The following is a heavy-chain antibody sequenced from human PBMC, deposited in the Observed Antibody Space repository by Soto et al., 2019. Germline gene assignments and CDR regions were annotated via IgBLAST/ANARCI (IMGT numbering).Heavy chain of an antibody. V-gene: IGHV3-23*01. CDR2: ISGSGGST. Sequence: EVQLLESGGGLVQPGGSLRLSCAASGFTFSSYAMSWVRQAPGKGLEWVPAISGSGGSTYYADSVKGRFTISRDNSKNTLYLQMNSLRAEDTAVYYCAKYGSSWHLFDYWGQGTLVTVSS. CDR1: GFTFSSYA. D-gene: IGHD6-13*01. J-gene: IGHJ4*02. CDR3: AKYGSSWHLFDY.